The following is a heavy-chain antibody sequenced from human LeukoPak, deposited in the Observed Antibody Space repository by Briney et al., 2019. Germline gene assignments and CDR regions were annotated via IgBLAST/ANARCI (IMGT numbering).Heavy chain of an antibody. CDR3: ARGRGYGSGSYEY. D-gene: IGHD3-10*01. J-gene: IGHJ4*02. Sequence: SQTLSLTCALSGDSVSSNSAAWHWIRQSPSRGLEWLGRTYYRSKWYNDYAVSVKSRITTNPDTSKNQFSLKLSSVTAADTAVYYCARGRGYGSGSYEYWGQGTLVTVSS. V-gene: IGHV6-1*01. CDR2: TYYRSKWYN. CDR1: GDSVSSNSAA.